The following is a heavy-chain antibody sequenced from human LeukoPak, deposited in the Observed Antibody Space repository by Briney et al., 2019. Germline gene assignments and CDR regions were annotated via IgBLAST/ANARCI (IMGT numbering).Heavy chain of an antibody. CDR3: ARGVSSGWQYYYYGMDV. CDR2: IYYSGST. Sequence: SETLSLTCTVSGGSISSYYWSWIRQPPGKGLEWIGYIYYSGSTNYNPSLKSRVTISVDTSKNQFSLELSSVTAADTAVYYCARGVSSGWQYYYYGMDVWGQGTTVTVSS. D-gene: IGHD6-19*01. V-gene: IGHV4-59*01. J-gene: IGHJ6*02. CDR1: GGSISSYY.